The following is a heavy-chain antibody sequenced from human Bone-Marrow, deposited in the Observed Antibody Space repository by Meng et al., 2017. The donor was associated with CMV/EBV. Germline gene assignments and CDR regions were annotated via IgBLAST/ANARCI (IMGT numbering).Heavy chain of an antibody. J-gene: IGHJ6*04. CDR2: VSFDASNI. Sequence: GESLKISCAASGFTFSSYAMHWVRQAPGKGLEWLAVVSFDASNIYYAGSVKGRFTISRDNSKNMLYLQMNSLTTEDTAVYSCVRDRVATRPRLMDVWGGGTTVTVSS. CDR3: VRDRVATRPRLMDV. CDR1: GFTFSSYA. D-gene: IGHD6-6*01. V-gene: IGHV3-30*04.